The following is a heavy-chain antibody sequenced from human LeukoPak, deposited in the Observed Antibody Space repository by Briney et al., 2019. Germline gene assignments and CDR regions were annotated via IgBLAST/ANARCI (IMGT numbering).Heavy chain of an antibody. D-gene: IGHD2-21*02. V-gene: IGHV3-30-3*01. J-gene: IGHJ4*02. CDR2: ISYDGSNK. CDR3: ARDLNLYCGGDCYTFDY. Sequence: GGSLRLFCAASGFTFSSYAMHWVRQAPGKGLEWVAVISYDGSNKYYADSVKGRFTISRDNSKNTLYLQMNSLRAEDTAVYYCARDLNLYCGGDCYTFDYWGQGTLVTVSS. CDR1: GFTFSSYA.